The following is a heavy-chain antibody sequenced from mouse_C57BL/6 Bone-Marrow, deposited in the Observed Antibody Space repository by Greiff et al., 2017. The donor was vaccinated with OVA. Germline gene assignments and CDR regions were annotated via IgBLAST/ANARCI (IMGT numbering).Heavy chain of an antibody. Sequence: EVMLVESGGGLVKPGGSLKLSCAASGFTFSDYGMHWVRQAPEKGLEWVAYISSGSSTIYYADTVKGRFTISRDNAKNTLFLQMTSLRSEDTAMYYCARGLIYYYGSRFAYWGQGTLVTVSA. CDR1: GFTFSDYG. CDR3: ARGLIYYYGSRFAY. D-gene: IGHD1-1*01. CDR2: ISSGSSTI. J-gene: IGHJ3*01. V-gene: IGHV5-17*01.